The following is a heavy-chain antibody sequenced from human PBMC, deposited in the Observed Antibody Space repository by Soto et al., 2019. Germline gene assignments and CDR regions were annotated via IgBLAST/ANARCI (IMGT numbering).Heavy chain of an antibody. CDR2: IYYSGST. CDR1: GGSISSYY. V-gene: IGHV4-59*01. J-gene: IGHJ4*02. Sequence: ETLSLTCTVSGGSISSYYWSWIRQPPGKGLEWIGYIYYSGSTNYNPSLKSRVTISVDTSKNQFSLKLSSVTAADTAVYYCTRVPRYCSGGSCYGEGFDYWGQGTLVTVSS. D-gene: IGHD2-15*01. CDR3: TRVPRYCSGGSCYGEGFDY.